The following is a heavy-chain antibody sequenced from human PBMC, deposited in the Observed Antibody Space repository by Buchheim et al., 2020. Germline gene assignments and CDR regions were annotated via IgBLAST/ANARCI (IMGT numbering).Heavy chain of an antibody. J-gene: IGHJ4*02. CDR1: GGSITSSNW. D-gene: IGHD6-13*01. V-gene: IGHV4-4*02. CDR3: ARLAAAGTYFDY. CDR2: IFHSGST. Sequence: VQLQESGPGLVKPSGTLSLICAVSGGSITSSNWWSWVRQPPGKGLEWIGEIFHSGSTNYNSSLKSRVTISLDTSKNQLSLKLSSVTAADAAVYYCARLAAAGTYFDYWGQGIL.